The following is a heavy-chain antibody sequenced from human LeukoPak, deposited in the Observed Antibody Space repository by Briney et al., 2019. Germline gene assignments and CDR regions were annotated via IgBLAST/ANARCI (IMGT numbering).Heavy chain of an antibody. Sequence: ASVKVSCKASGYTFTSYGISWVRQAPGQGLEWMGWISAYNGNTNYAQKLQGRVTMTTDTSTSTAYMELRSLRSDDAAVYHCARVNPDYGDYYSDYWGQGTLVTVSS. D-gene: IGHD4-17*01. CDR2: ISAYNGNT. J-gene: IGHJ4*02. CDR1: GYTFTSYG. CDR3: ARVNPDYGDYYSDY. V-gene: IGHV1-18*01.